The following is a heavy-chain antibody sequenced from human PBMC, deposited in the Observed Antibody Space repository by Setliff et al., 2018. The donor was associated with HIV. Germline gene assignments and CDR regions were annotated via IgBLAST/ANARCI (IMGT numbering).Heavy chain of an antibody. CDR3: APDGGLEQWLAS. Sequence: SVKVSCKASGFTFATSAVQWVRQARGQRLEWIGWIVVGTGNTNYAQEFQERVTITRDMSTSTAYMELSSLRSEDTAVYYCAPDGGLEQWLASWGQGTLVTVSS. V-gene: IGHV1-58*01. J-gene: IGHJ4*02. D-gene: IGHD6-19*01. CDR1: GFTFATSA. CDR2: IVVGTGNT.